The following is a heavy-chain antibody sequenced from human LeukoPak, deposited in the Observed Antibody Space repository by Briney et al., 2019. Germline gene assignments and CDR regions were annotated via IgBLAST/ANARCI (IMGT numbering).Heavy chain of an antibody. D-gene: IGHD1-26*01. V-gene: IGHV1-8*03. Sequence: EASVRVSCKASGYSFTGYYIHWVRQATGQGLEWMGWINPNNGNLGYAQKFQGRVTITRNTPISTAYMELSSLTSEDTAVYYCARSDHNSWNAFDIWGQGTMVTVSS. CDR3: ARSDHNSWNAFDI. CDR1: GYSFTGYY. J-gene: IGHJ3*02. CDR2: INPNNGNL.